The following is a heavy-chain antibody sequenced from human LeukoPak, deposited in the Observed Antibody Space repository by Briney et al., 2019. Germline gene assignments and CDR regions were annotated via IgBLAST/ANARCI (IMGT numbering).Heavy chain of an antibody. CDR1: GGSISSYY. J-gene: IGHJ4*02. V-gene: IGHV4-4*07. CDR2: IYTSGST. CDR3: ARGQLEKVGATTLLDY. D-gene: IGHD1-26*01. Sequence: SETLSLTCTVSGGSISSYYWSWIRQPAGKGLEWIGRIYTSGSTNYNPSLKSRVTMSVDTSKNQFSLKLSSVTAADTAVYYCARGQLEKVGATTLLDYWGQGTLVTVS.